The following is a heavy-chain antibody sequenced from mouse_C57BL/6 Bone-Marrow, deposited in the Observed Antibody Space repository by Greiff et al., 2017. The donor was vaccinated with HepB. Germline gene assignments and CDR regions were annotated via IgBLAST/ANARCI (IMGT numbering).Heavy chain of an antibody. CDR3: ARAIYSDFDVGPFAY. CDR2: ISSGSSTI. D-gene: IGHD2-4*01. Sequence: EVNVVESGGGLVKPGGSLKLSCAASGFTFSDYGMHWVRQAPEKGLEWVAYISSGSSTIYYADTVKGRFTISRDNAKNTLFLQMTSLRSEDTAMYYCARAIYSDFDVGPFAYWGQGTLGTVSA. CDR1: GFTFSDYG. J-gene: IGHJ3*01. V-gene: IGHV5-17*01.